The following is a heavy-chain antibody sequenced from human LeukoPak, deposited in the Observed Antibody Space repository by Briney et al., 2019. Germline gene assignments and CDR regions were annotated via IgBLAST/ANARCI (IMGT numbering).Heavy chain of an antibody. J-gene: IGHJ4*02. Sequence: PGGSLRLSCAASGFTFSSYAMGWVRQAPGKGLEWVSAISGSGGSTYYADSVKGRFTISRDNSKNTLYLQMNSLRAEDTAVYYCAKGSSTSCYYGHFDYWGQGTLVTVSS. CDR3: AKGSSTSCYYGHFDY. D-gene: IGHD2-2*01. V-gene: IGHV3-23*01. CDR2: ISGSGGST. CDR1: GFTFSSYA.